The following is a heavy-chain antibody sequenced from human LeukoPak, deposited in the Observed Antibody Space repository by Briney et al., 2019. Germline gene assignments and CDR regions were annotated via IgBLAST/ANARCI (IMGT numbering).Heavy chain of an antibody. CDR3: ARGSSSWYGSDY. D-gene: IGHD6-13*01. CDR1: GYTFTGYY. Sequence: ASVKVSCKASGYTFTGYYMHWVRQATGQGLEWMGWMNPNSGNTGYAQKFQGRVTMTRNTSISTAYMELSSLRSEDTAVYYCARGSSSWYGSDYWGQGTLVTVSS. V-gene: IGHV1-8*02. CDR2: MNPNSGNT. J-gene: IGHJ4*02.